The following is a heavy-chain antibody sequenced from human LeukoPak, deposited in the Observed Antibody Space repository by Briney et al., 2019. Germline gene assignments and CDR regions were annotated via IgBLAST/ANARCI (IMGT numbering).Heavy chain of an antibody. V-gene: IGHV3-23*01. CDR1: GFTFSSYA. J-gene: IGHJ4*02. D-gene: IGHD4-17*01. Sequence: GGSLRLSCAAYGFTFSSYAMSWVRQAPGKGLEWVSAISGSGGSTYYADSVKGRFTISRDNSKNTLYLQMNSLRAEDTAVYYCAKDPDYGDYALDYWGQGTLVTVSS. CDR2: ISGSGGST. CDR3: AKDPDYGDYALDY.